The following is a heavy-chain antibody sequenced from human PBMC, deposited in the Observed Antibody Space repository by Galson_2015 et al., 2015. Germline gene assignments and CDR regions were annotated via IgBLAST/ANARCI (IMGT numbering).Heavy chain of an antibody. D-gene: IGHD2-2*01. CDR2: IKQDGSEK. J-gene: IGHJ4*02. V-gene: IGHV3-7*01. CDR3: GGCTSCYAFPSDY. Sequence: SLRLSCAASGFTFSSYWMSWVRQAPGKGLEWVANIKQDGSEKYYVDSVKGRFTISRDNAKNSLYLQMNSLRAEDTAVYYCGGCTSCYAFPSDYWGQGTLVTVSS. CDR1: GFTFSSYW.